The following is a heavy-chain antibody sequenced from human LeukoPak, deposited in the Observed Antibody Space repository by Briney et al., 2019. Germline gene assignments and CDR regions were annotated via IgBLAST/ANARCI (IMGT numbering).Heavy chain of an antibody. CDR3: AKVEAPPYYDSSGYEPPDDY. D-gene: IGHD3-22*01. J-gene: IGHJ4*02. CDR2: ISGSGGST. CDR1: GFTFSSYA. V-gene: IGHV3-23*01. Sequence: GGSLRLSCAASGFTFSSYAMSWVRQAPGKGLEWVSAISGSGGSTYYADSVKGRFTISRDNSKDTLYLQMNSLRAEDTAVYYCAKVEAPPYYDSSGYEPPDDYWGQGTLVTVSS.